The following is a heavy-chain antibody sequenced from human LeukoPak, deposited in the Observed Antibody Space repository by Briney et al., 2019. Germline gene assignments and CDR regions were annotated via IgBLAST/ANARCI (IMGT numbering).Heavy chain of an antibody. CDR2: IYNTVTT. CDR3: ARWMPGTYYFDY. Sequence: SETPSLTCTVSGGSINNYHWSWIRQPPGKGLEWIGYIYNTVTTNYNPSLKSRVTMSVDTSKSQFSLRLTSVTAADTALYYCARWMPGTYYFDYWGQGTLVTVSS. CDR1: GGSINNYH. J-gene: IGHJ4*02. D-gene: IGHD6-13*01. V-gene: IGHV4-59*08.